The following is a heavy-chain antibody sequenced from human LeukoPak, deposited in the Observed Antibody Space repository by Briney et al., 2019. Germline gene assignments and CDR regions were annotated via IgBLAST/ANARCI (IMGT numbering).Heavy chain of an antibody. V-gene: IGHV4-30-2*01. CDR3: ARGDGESYWYFDL. D-gene: IGHD2-21*01. Sequence: SETLSLTCTVSGGSISSYSWSWIRQPPGKGLEWIGYIYHSGSTYYNPSLKSRVTISVDRSKNQFSLKLSSVTAADTAVYYCARGDGESYWYFDLWGRGTLVTVSS. CDR2: IYHSGST. CDR1: GGSISSYS. J-gene: IGHJ2*01.